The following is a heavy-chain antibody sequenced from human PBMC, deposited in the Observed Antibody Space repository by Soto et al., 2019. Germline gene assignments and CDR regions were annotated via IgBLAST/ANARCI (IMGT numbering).Heavy chain of an antibody. CDR2: IDHSGST. CDR1: GGSLSRFY. V-gene: IGHV4-34*01. Sequence: QVQLQQWGGGLLQPSETLSLTCAVNGGSLSRFYWNWIRQTPEKGLQWIGEIDHSGSTSYNPSLKSRVDISVDXSXXXXXXKXXXXXXXXXXXXXXXXXXXXXXXXXXXRPENDYYGMDVWGRGTTVTV. CDR3: XXXXXXXXXXXXXRPENDYYGMDV. J-gene: IGHJ6*02.